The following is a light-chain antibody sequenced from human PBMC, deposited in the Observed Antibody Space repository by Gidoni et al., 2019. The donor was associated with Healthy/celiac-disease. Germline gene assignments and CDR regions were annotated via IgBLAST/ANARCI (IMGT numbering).Light chain of an antibody. J-gene: IGKJ1*01. V-gene: IGKV1-6*01. Sequence: AIQMTQSPSSLSASVGDRVTITCRASQGIRNDLGWYQQKPGKAPKLLIYAASSLQSGVPSRFSGRGSGTDFTLTISSLQPEDFATYYCLQDYNYPWTFXQXTKVEIK. CDR1: QGIRND. CDR3: LQDYNYPWT. CDR2: AAS.